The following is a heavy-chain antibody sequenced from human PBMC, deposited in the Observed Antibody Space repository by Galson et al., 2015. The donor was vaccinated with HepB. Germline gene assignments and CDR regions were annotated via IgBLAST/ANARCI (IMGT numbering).Heavy chain of an antibody. CDR1: GYTFTSYD. D-gene: IGHD3-3*01. J-gene: IGHJ6*03. CDR3: ARGQLRFVEWMNSYYYYLDV. Sequence: SVKVSCKASGYTFTSYDINWVRQATGQGLEWMGWMNPNSGNTGYAQKFQGRVTMTRNTSISTAYMELSSLRSEDTAVYYCARGQLRFVEWMNSYYYYLDVWGKGTTVTVSS. V-gene: IGHV1-8*01. CDR2: MNPNSGNT.